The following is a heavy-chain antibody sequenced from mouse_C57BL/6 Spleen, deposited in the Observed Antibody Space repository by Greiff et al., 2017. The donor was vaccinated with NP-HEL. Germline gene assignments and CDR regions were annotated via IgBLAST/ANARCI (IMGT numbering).Heavy chain of an antibody. Sequence: EVQLQQSGAELVKPGASVKLSCTASGFNIKDYYMHWVKQRPEQGLEWIGWIDPENGDTEYASKFQGKATITADTSSNTAYLQLSSLTSEDTAVYYCTKDYYYGSSSGYFDYWGQGTTLTVSS. CDR2: IDPENGDT. CDR1: GFNIKDYY. V-gene: IGHV14-4*01. D-gene: IGHD1-1*01. J-gene: IGHJ2*01. CDR3: TKDYYYGSSSGYFDY.